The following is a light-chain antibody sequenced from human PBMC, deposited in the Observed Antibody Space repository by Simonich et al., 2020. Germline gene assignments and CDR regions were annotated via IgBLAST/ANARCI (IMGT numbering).Light chain of an antibody. V-gene: IGKV1-9*01. CDR3: QQLNSYPPWT. CDR1: HGISRY. CDR2: AAF. Sequence: DIQLTQSPSFLSASVGDRVTITCRASHGISRYLAWYQQKPGKAPKLLIYAAFTLQSGVPSRFSGSGSGTEFTLTISSLQPEDFATYYCQQLNSYPPWTFGQGTKVEIK. J-gene: IGKJ1*01.